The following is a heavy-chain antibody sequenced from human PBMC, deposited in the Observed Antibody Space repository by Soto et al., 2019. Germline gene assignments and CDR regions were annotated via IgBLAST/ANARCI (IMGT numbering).Heavy chain of an antibody. V-gene: IGHV1-69*08. CDR3: ARESASMGGY. Sequence: QVQLVQSGAEVKKPGSSVKVSCKASGGTFSSYTISWVRQAPGQGLEWMGRIIPILGIANYAQKVQGRVTITADKSTSTDYMELSSLRSEDTAVYYCARESASMGGYWGQGTLDTVSS. J-gene: IGHJ4*02. CDR2: IIPILGIA. CDR1: GGTFSSYT. D-gene: IGHD1-26*01.